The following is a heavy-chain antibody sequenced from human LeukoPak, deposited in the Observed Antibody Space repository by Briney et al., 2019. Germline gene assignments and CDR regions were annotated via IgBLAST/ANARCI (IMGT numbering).Heavy chain of an antibody. D-gene: IGHD5-18*01. Sequence: PGGSLRLSCAAPGFTFSSYGMHWVRQAPGKGLEWVAVISYDGSNKYYADSVKGRFTISRDNSKNTLYLQMNSLRAEDTAVYYCAKGPQRGYSYGYSFDYWGQGTLVTVSS. V-gene: IGHV3-30*18. CDR2: ISYDGSNK. CDR3: AKGPQRGYSYGYSFDY. J-gene: IGHJ4*02. CDR1: GFTFSSYG.